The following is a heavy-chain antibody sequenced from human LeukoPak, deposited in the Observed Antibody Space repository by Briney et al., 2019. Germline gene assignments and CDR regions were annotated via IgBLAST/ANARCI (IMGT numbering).Heavy chain of an antibody. V-gene: IGHV3-23*01. CDR1: GFTLSNYA. D-gene: IGHD3-10*01. CDR3: ATYYYASGSSD. CDR2: ISSSGDDT. Sequence: GGSLRLSCAASGFTLSNYAMTWVRQVPGKGLEWVTAISSSGDDTHYADSVKGRFSISSDISKNTLFLQKNTLRAEDTAVYYCATYYYASGSSDWGQGTLVTVSS. J-gene: IGHJ4*02.